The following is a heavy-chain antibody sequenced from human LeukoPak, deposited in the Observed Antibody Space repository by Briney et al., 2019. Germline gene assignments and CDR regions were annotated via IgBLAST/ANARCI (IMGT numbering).Heavy chain of an antibody. Sequence: ASVKVSCKPSGYTFINHYMHWVRQAPGLGLEWMGVINPSVADPIYAQKFQGRVTMTSDTSTSTIYLELSSLRSEDTAVYYCARDFADSYYDSSGRSRFDYWGQGTLVTVSS. CDR2: INPSVADP. V-gene: IGHV1-46*01. CDR1: GYTFINHY. D-gene: IGHD3-22*01. J-gene: IGHJ4*02. CDR3: ARDFADSYYDSSGRSRFDY.